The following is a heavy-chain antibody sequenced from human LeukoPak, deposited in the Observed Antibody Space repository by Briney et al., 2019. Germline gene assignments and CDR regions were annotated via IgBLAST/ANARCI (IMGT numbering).Heavy chain of an antibody. V-gene: IGHV3-74*01. CDR3: ARDWAYKVDY. Sequence: GPSHRPSRAASGLTISNYWMHWVRRTPGKGLVWVSRISHDGIISYAASGKGRFTISRQNAKNTLTLQMNSLRVEDAAVYFCARDWAYKVDYWGRGTLVTVSS. CDR1: GLTISNYW. J-gene: IGHJ4*02. D-gene: IGHD5-24*01. CDR2: ISHDGII.